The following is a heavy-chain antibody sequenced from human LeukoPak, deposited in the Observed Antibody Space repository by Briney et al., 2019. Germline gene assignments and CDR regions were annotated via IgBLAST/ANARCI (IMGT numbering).Heavy chain of an antibody. CDR3: ARDSSSWPPHYGMDV. V-gene: IGHV4-61*02. J-gene: IGHJ6*02. D-gene: IGHD6-13*01. CDR1: GGSLSSGSYY. Sequence: SQTLSLTCTVSGGSLSSGSYYWSWLRQPAGTGLEWIGRIYTSGSTNYNPSLKSRVTISVATSKNQFSLKLSSVTAADTAVYYCARDSSSWPPHYGMDVWGQGTTVTVSS. CDR2: IYTSGST.